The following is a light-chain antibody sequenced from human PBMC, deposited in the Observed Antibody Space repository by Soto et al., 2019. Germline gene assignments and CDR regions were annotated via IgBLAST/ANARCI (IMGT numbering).Light chain of an antibody. Sequence: DIQMTQSPSSLSASVGDRVTITCRASQGISNYLAWYQQKPGKVPKLLIYAASTLQSGVPSRFSGSGSGTDFTLTISSLQPEDVASYYCQQYNSYSTFGQGTKVDIK. J-gene: IGKJ1*01. V-gene: IGKV1-27*01. CDR3: QQYNSYST. CDR1: QGISNY. CDR2: AAS.